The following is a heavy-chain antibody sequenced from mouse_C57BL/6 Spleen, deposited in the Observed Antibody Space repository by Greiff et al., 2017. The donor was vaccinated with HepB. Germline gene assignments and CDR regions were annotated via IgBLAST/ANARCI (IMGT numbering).Heavy chain of an antibody. J-gene: IGHJ1*03. CDR1: GYAFSSSW. CDR2: IYPGDGDT. Sequence: VKLQESGPELVKPGASVKISCKASGYAFSSSWMNWVKQRPGKGLEWIGRIYPGDGDTNYNGKFKGKATLTADKSSSTAYMQLSSLTSEDSAVYFCARRLWWYFDVWGTGTTVTVSS. D-gene: IGHD6-1*01. CDR3: ARRLWWYFDV. V-gene: IGHV1-82*01.